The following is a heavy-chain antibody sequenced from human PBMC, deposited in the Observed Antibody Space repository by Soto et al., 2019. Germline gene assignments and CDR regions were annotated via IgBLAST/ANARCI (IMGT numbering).Heavy chain of an antibody. CDR1: GASITYGAYS. CDR2: INHLETT. J-gene: IGHJ4*02. Sequence: QLQLHMSGSGLVKPSQTLSLTCTVSGASITYGAYSWSWIRQTPGKGLEWIGYINHLETTFYNPSFESRLTLSIDRTKNQFSFNLKSMSAADRAVYFCARGGWFDAFDYWGQGILVTVSS. V-gene: IGHV4-30-2*01. CDR3: ARGGWFDAFDY. D-gene: IGHD3-10*01.